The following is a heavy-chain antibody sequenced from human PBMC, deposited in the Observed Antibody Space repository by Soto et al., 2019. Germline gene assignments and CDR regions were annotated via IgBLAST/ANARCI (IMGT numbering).Heavy chain of an antibody. V-gene: IGHV1-46*01. CDR3: ARGESSGWYSYRSSIAFDI. CDR1: GYTFTSYY. J-gene: IGHJ3*02. CDR2: INPSGGST. Sequence: ASVKVSCKASGYTFTSYYMHWVRQAPGQGLEWMGIINPSGGSTSYAQKFQGRVTMTRDTSTSTVYMELSSLRSEDTAVYYCARGESSGWYSYRSSIAFDIWGQGTMVTVSS. D-gene: IGHD6-19*01.